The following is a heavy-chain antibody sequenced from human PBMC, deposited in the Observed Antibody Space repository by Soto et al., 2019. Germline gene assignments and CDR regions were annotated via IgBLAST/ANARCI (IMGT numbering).Heavy chain of an antibody. Sequence: GGSLRLSCAASGFTFSSYEMNWVRQAPGKGLEWVSYITSSGGTRYSADSVKGRFTISRDNAKSLLYLQMNSLGAEDTAVYYCVRGNSPDNIYWGQGTVVTVSS. V-gene: IGHV3-48*03. CDR2: ITSSGGTR. D-gene: IGHD1-20*01. CDR3: VRGNSPDNIY. J-gene: IGHJ4*02. CDR1: GFTFSSYE.